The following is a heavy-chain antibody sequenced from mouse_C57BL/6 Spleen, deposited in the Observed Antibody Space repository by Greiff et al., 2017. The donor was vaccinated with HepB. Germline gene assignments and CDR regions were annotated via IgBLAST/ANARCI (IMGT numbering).Heavy chain of an antibody. CDR3: ARDSLYYYGSSYLYAMDY. D-gene: IGHD1-1*01. V-gene: IGHV5-4*01. CDR1: GFTFSSYA. Sequence: EVNLVESGGGLVKPGGSLKLSCAASGFTFSSYAMSWVRQTPEKRLEWVATISDGGSYTYYPDNVKGRFTISRDNAKNNLYLQMRHLKSEDTAMYYCARDSLYYYGSSYLYAMDYWGQGTSVTVSS. J-gene: IGHJ4*01. CDR2: ISDGGSYT.